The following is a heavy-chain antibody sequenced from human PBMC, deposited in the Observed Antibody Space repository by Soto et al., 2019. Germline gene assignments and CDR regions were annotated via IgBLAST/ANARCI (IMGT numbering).Heavy chain of an antibody. J-gene: IGHJ5*02. V-gene: IGHV1-2*02. Sequence: QVQLVQSGAEVKKPGASVKVSCKASGYPLTAKYLHWVRQAPGQGLEWMGWINPSSGGTKEAQKFRGRVTVTRDTSISAGYMELSRLTSDDTAVYYCAKGGSSWTEWFDPWGQGTQVTVSS. D-gene: IGHD6-13*01. CDR2: INPSSGGT. CDR3: AKGGSSWTEWFDP. CDR1: GYPLTAKY.